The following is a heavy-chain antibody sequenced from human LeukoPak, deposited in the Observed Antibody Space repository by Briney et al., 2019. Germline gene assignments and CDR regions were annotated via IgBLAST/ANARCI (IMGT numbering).Heavy chain of an antibody. Sequence: GGSLRLSCIGSGFGFGSYWMSWVRQAPGQGLEWVATIHQRESERYYGGSVRGRFTVSRDNARASLYLQMNNLRVEDSAVYYCARDPPWVDYWGQGTLVTVSS. CDR1: GFGFGSYW. CDR2: IHQRESER. D-gene: IGHD7-27*01. CDR3: ARDPPWVDY. V-gene: IGHV3-7*01. J-gene: IGHJ4*02.